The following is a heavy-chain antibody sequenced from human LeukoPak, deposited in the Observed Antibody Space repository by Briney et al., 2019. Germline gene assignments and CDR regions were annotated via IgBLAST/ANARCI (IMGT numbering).Heavy chain of an antibody. D-gene: IGHD3-3*01. V-gene: IGHV3-23*01. J-gene: IGHJ4*02. CDR2: ISGSAYST. CDR3: AKGGITIFGVDY. Sequence: GGSLRLSCAASGLTFGSYTMSWVRQAPGKGLEWVSSISGSAYSTYYADSVKGRFTISRDNSKNTLYLQMNSLRAEDTAVYYCAKGGITIFGVDYWGQETLVTVSS. CDR1: GLTFGSYT.